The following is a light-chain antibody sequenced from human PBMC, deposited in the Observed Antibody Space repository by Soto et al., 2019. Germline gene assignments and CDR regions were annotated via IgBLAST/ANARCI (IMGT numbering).Light chain of an antibody. CDR1: SSDVGGYNY. J-gene: IGLJ3*02. CDR2: EVS. V-gene: IGLV2-8*01. Sequence: QSSLTRPPSASGSPGQSVTISCPGTSSDVGGYNYVTWYQQHPGKAPKLIIYEVSKRPSGVPDHFSGSKSGNTASLTVSGLQADDEADYYCSSFGGSNHVVFGGGTKVTVL. CDR3: SSFGGSNHVV.